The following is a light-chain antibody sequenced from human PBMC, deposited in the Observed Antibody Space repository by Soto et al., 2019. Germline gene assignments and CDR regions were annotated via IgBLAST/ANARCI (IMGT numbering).Light chain of an antibody. V-gene: IGLV2-18*02. J-gene: IGLJ1*01. CDR2: DVS. CDR1: GSDIGTYNR. CDR3: SSYTSSSTYV. Sequence: QSALTQPPSVSGSPGQSVAISCTGTGSDIGTYNRVSWYQRPPGTAPKLIIYDVSDRPSGVPDRFSGSKSGNTASLTISGLQAEDEADYYCSSYTSSSTYVFGTGTKVTVL.